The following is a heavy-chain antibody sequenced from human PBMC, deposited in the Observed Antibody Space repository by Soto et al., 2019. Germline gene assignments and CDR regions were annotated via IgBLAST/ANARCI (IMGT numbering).Heavy chain of an antibody. CDR3: AHSTNWGMSGLGH. Sequence: QITLKESGPTLVKPTQTLTLTCTLSGFSLNSGGGGVVWIRQPPGKALEWLALIYWNDDKRYSPSLKSRLTITKDTSRNHIVLTMTNVDTGDTGTYYCAHSTNWGMSGLGHWGQGTTVTVSS. CDR2: IYWNDDK. V-gene: IGHV2-5*01. J-gene: IGHJ6*02. CDR1: GFSLNSGGGG. D-gene: IGHD3-16*01.